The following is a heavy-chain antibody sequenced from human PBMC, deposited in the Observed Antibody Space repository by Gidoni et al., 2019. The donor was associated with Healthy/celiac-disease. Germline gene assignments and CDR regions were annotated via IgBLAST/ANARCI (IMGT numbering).Heavy chain of an antibody. CDR2: IYPGDADT. J-gene: IGHJ3*02. V-gene: IGHV5-51*01. CDR1: GYSFTSYW. CDR3: ARRFFIAARITAFDI. Sequence: EVQLVQSGAEVKKPGESLKISCKGSGYSFTSYWIGWVRQMPGKGLEWMGLIYPGDADTRYSPSFQGQVTISADKSISTAYLQWSSLKASDTAMYYCARRFFIAARITAFDIWGQGTMVTVSS. D-gene: IGHD6-6*01.